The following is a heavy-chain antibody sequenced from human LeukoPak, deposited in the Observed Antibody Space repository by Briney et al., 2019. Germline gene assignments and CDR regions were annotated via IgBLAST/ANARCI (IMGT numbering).Heavy chain of an antibody. CDR3: ARDTLLFLSIAELDY. V-gene: IGHV1-18*01. Sequence: VKVSCKASGYTFTSYGISWVRQAPGQGLEWMGWISAYNGNTNYAQKLQGRVTMTTDTSTSTAYMELRSLRSDDTAVYYCARDTLLFLSIAELDYWGQGTLVTVSS. CDR2: ISAYNGNT. J-gene: IGHJ4*02. CDR1: GYTFTSYG. D-gene: IGHD3-3*01.